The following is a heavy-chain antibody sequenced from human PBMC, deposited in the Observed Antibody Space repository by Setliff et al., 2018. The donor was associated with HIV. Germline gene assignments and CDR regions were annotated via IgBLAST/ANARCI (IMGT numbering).Heavy chain of an antibody. Sequence: GESLKISCAASGFTLSSYSMNWVRQAPGKGLEWVSSISSSSSYIYYADSVKGRFAISRDNAKNSLYLQMNSLRAEVTAVYYCARSNCGGDCDAFDIWGQGTMVTVSS. CDR1: GFTLSSYS. D-gene: IGHD2-21*02. CDR3: ARSNCGGDCDAFDI. CDR2: ISSSSSYI. V-gene: IGHV3-21*01. J-gene: IGHJ3*02.